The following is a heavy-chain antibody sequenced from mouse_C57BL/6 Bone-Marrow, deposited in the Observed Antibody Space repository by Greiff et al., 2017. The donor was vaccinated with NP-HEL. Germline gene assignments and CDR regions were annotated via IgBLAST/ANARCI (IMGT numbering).Heavy chain of an antibody. V-gene: IGHV5-17*01. CDR2: ISSGSSTI. D-gene: IGHD1-1*01. CDR1: GFTFSDYG. J-gene: IGHJ3*01. Sequence: EVMLVESGGGLVKPGGSLKLSCAASGFTFSDYGMHWVRQAPEKGLEWVAYISSGSSTIYYADTVKGRFTITRDSAKNTQYLQMTSLRSEDTAMYYGARSLTTIVPRPEFAYWGQGTLVTVSA. CDR3: ARSLTTIVPRPEFAY.